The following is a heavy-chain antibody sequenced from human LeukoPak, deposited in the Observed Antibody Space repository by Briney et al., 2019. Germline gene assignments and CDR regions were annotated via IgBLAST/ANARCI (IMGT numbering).Heavy chain of an antibody. D-gene: IGHD3-22*01. V-gene: IGHV1-69*04. J-gene: IGHJ4*02. CDR3: ARDYYDSSGYYSGD. CDR1: GGTFSSYA. Sequence: ASVKVSCKASGGTFSSYAISWVRQAPGQGLEWMGRIIPILGIANYAQKFQGRVTITADKSTSTAYMELSSLRSEDTAVYYCARDYYDSSGYYSGDWGQGTLVTVSS. CDR2: IIPILGIA.